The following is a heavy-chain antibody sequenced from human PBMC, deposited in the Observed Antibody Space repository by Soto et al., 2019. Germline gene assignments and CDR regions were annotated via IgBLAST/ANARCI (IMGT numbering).Heavy chain of an antibody. CDR2: INHRGST. CDR1: YGSISSGGYY. V-gene: IGHV4-39*07. D-gene: IGHD4-4*01. CDR3: ARGDGYSLESYFDY. Sequence: SETLSLTCTVSYGSISSGGYYWSWIRQPPGKGLEWIGEINHRGSTNYNTSLKSRVTISVDTSKNQFSLKLSSVTAADTAVYYCARGDGYSLESYFDYWGQGTLVTVSS. J-gene: IGHJ4*02.